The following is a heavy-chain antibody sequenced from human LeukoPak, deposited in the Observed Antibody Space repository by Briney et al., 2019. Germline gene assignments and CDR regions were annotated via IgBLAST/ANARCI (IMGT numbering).Heavy chain of an antibody. D-gene: IGHD5-24*01. CDR3: ARGVGMASNNWFDP. V-gene: IGHV1-8*03. J-gene: IGHJ5*02. CDR2: MNPNSGNT. CDR1: GYTFTSYD. Sequence: ASVKVSCKASGYTFTSYDINWVRQATRQGLEWTGSMNPNSGNTGYAQKFQGRVTITRNTSISTAYMELSSLRSEDTAVYYCARGVGMASNNWFDPWGQGTLVTVSS.